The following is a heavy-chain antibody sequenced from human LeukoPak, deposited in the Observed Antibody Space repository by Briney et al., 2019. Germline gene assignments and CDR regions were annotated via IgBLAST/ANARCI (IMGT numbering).Heavy chain of an antibody. CDR1: GYTFTTYD. CDR3: ARNPYGTGHFDP. J-gene: IGHJ5*02. CDR2: MSPNNGHT. D-gene: IGHD2-8*02. V-gene: IGHV1-8*01. Sequence: ASVKVSCKASGYTFTTYDINWVRQATGRGLEWLGWMSPNNGHTGYAQKFQGRVTLTRGTSINTAYMELSSLTSEDTAVYYCARNPYGTGHFDPWGQGSLVTVSS.